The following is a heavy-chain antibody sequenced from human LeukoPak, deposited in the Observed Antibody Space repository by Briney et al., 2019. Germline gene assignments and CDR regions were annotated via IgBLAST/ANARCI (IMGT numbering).Heavy chain of an antibody. CDR3: ARYHYSGTIPVDY. J-gene: IGHJ4*02. CDR1: AYTFTGYY. V-gene: IGHV1-2*02. Sequence: GASVKVSCKASAYTFTGYYMHWVRQAPGQGLEWMGWINPNSGGTNYAQKFQGRVTMTRDTSISTAYMELSRLRSDDTAVYYCARYHYSGTIPVDYRGQGTLVTVSS. CDR2: INPNSGGT. D-gene: IGHD1-26*01.